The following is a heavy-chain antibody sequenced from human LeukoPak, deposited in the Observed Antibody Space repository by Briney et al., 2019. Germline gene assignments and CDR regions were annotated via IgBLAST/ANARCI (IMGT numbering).Heavy chain of an antibody. CDR3: VKGPRPDITVAHTVEN. CDR1: GFIFSNYA. J-gene: IGHJ4*02. Sequence: PGGSLGLSCAASGFIFSNYAMSWARQVPGRGLEWVSTISRRGDSTYVADSVKGRFTISRDNSKNSLYLQMNTVRAEDTAVYYCVKGPRPDITVAHTVENWGQGTLVTVSS. D-gene: IGHD6-19*01. CDR2: ISRRGDST. V-gene: IGHV3-23*01.